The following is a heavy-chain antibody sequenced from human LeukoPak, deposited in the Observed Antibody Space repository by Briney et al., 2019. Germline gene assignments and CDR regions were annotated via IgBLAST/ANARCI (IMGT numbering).Heavy chain of an antibody. CDR2: TSYSGSA. V-gene: IGHV4-39*01. CDR1: GXSIXNSXYS. D-gene: IGHD3-22*01. J-gene: IGHJ3*02. Sequence: LXLTXTVSGXSIXNSXYSWGWIRPPPGKGLEWIGTTSYSGSAYYNPSLKSRVTMPVDTPKTQFSLKLSSVTAADTAVYYCASYRGNYYDSKGAFDIWGQGTMVTVSS. CDR3: ASYRGNYYDSKGAFDI.